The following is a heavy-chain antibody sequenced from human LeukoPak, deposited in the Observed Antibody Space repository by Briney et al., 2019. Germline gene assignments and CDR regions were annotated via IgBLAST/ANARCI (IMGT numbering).Heavy chain of an antibody. CDR3: ARTTWDTAMVRRYYYYMDV. Sequence: PSETLSLTCTVSDGSISSYYWSWIRQPPGKGLEWIGYIYYSGSTNYNPSLKSRVTISVDTSKNQFSLKLSSVTAADSAVYYCARTTWDTAMVRRYYYYMDVWGKGTTVTISS. D-gene: IGHD5-18*01. CDR1: DGSISSYY. J-gene: IGHJ6*03. CDR2: IYYSGST. V-gene: IGHV4-59*01.